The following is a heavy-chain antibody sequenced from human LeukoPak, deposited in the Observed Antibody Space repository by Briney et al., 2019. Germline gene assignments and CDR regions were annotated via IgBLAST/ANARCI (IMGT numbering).Heavy chain of an antibody. Sequence: GGSLGLSCAASGFTFSRYWMQWVRQAPGQGLVWLSHINSDGSSTTYADSVRGRFTTSRDNAKNTLYLQMNSLRAEDTAVYYCVRDNYGVDYWGQGTLVTVSS. CDR3: VRDNYGVDY. CDR1: GFTFSRYW. V-gene: IGHV3-74*03. D-gene: IGHD3-10*01. CDR2: INSDGSST. J-gene: IGHJ4*02.